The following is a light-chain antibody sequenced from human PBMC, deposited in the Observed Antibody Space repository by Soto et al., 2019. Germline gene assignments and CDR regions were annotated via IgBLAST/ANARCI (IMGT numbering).Light chain of an antibody. Sequence: EIVLTQSPGTLSLSPGERATLSCRASQSVSSSYLAWYQQKPGQAPRLLIYGASSRASGIPDRFSGSGSGTDFTLTISRLEPEDFAVYYCQQYVSSPVTFGQGTKVDI. V-gene: IGKV3-20*01. CDR3: QQYVSSPVT. CDR2: GAS. J-gene: IGKJ1*01. CDR1: QSVSSSY.